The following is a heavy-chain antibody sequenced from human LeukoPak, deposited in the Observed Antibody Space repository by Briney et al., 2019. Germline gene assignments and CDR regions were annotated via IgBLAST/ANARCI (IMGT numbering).Heavy chain of an antibody. D-gene: IGHD1-1*01. V-gene: IGHV4-4*08. CDR2: IRSNGST. Sequence: PSETLSLTCTVSGGSFNNFYWSWIRQPPGKRLQWAGNIRSNGSTNYSPSLKSRVTISIDTSKNQFSLNLSSMTAADTAVYYCAREKSRNTLTFDYWGQGALVTVSS. CDR1: GGSFNNFY. CDR3: AREKSRNTLTFDY. J-gene: IGHJ4*02.